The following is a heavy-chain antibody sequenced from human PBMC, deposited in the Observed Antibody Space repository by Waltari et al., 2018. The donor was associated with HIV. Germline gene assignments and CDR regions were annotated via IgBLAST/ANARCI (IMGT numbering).Heavy chain of an antibody. Sequence: EVQLVESGGGLVQPGGFLRLSWAASGFTFSCYWVRLFREAPGKGLEWVANIKQDGSEKYYVDSVNGRFTISRDNAENSLYLQMNSLRAEDTAVYYCARGGFYGSGSKVNWGQGTLVTVSS. J-gene: IGHJ4*02. V-gene: IGHV3-7*04. CDR2: IKQDGSEK. CDR3: ARGGFYGSGSKVN. D-gene: IGHD3-10*01. CDR1: GFTFSCYW.